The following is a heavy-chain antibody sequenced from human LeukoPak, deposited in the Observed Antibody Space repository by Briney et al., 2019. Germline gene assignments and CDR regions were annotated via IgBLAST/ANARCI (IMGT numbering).Heavy chain of an antibody. J-gene: IGHJ4*02. CDR3: ARGDFTAMVFDF. CDR1: GDSMGGYY. CDR2: IYYSAST. D-gene: IGHD5-18*01. V-gene: IGHV4-59*01. Sequence: PSETLSLTCTVSGDSMGGYYWSWIRQPPGKGLEWIGYIYYSASTNSNPTLKSRVTISVDTSKKQFSLNLRSVTAADTAVYYCARGDFTAMVFDFWGQGSLVAVSS.